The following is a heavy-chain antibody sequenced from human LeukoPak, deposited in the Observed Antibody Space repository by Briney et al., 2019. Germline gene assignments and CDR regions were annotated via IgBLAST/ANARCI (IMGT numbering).Heavy chain of an antibody. CDR1: DFDFSSHA. J-gene: IGHJ4*02. CDR2: IGISGTKT. V-gene: IGHV3-23*01. Sequence: GRSLRLSCAASDFDFSSHAMTWVRQAPGKGLEWVSAIGISGTKTYYGDSVKGRFLISRDNSKNTLYLQMNSLRVEDTAVYFCANEIRPNDYWGQGTLVTVAS. D-gene: IGHD4-17*01. CDR3: ANEIRPNDY.